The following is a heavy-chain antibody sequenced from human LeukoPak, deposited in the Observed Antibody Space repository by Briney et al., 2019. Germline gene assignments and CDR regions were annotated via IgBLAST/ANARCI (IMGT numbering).Heavy chain of an antibody. CDR2: ISPYNGNT. CDR3: TRRPPHSDYGSGSRFDY. V-gene: IGHV1-18*01. Sequence: ASVKVSCKASGYTFTSYGISWVRQAPGQGLEWMGWISPYNGNTNYAQKLQGRVTMTTDTSTSTAYMELRSLRSDDTAVYYCTRRPPHSDYGSGSRFDYWGQGTLVTVSS. J-gene: IGHJ4*02. CDR1: GYTFTSYG. D-gene: IGHD3-10*01.